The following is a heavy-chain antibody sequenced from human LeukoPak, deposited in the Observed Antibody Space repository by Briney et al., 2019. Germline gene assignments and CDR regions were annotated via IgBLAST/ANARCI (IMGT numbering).Heavy chain of an antibody. D-gene: IGHD5-12*01. V-gene: IGHV3-43D*03. CDR1: GFTFDDYA. Sequence: GGSLRLSCAASGFTFDDYAMHWVRQAPGKGLEWVSLISWDGGSTYYADSVKGRFTISRDNSKNSLYLQMNSLRAEDTALYYCAKDPVPAGSNIVATMPPDYWGQGTLVTVSS. J-gene: IGHJ4*02. CDR3: AKDPVPAGSNIVATMPPDY. CDR2: ISWDGGST.